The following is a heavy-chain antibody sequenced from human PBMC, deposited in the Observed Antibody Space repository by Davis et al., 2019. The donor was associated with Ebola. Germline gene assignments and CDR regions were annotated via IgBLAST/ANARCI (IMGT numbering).Heavy chain of an antibody. D-gene: IGHD5-18*01. Sequence: GGSLRLSCAASGFTFSSYAMSWVRQAPGKGLEWVSAIITGGSTYYADSVKGRFTISRDNAKNSLYLQMNSLRDEDTAVYYCARDPDTAMASDAFDIWGQGTMVTVSS. CDR2: IITGGST. CDR3: ARDPDTAMASDAFDI. CDR1: GFTFSSYA. V-gene: IGHV3-23*01. J-gene: IGHJ3*02.